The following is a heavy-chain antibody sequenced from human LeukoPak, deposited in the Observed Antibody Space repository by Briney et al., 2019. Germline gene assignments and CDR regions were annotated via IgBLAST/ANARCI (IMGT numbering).Heavy chain of an antibody. CDR1: GGTFSSYA. V-gene: IGHV1-69*13. D-gene: IGHD3-10*01. CDR3: ARGPRCVRGVHFDY. CDR2: IIPIFCTA. J-gene: IGHJ4*02. Sequence: VKVSCKASGGTFSSYAISWVRQAPGQGLEWMGGIIPIFCTANYAQKLQGRVTITTDESTSTAYMELSSLRSEDTAVYYCARGPRCVRGVHFDYWGQGTLVTVSS.